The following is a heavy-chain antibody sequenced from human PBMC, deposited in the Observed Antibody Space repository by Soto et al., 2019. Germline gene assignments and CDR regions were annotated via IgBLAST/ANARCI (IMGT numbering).Heavy chain of an antibody. D-gene: IGHD6-13*01. CDR1: GFTCSSYS. V-gene: IGHV3-21*01. CDR3: AGGGIAAAGALPYYYYYRMDV. CDR2: ISSSSSYI. Sequence: LRLSCAASGFTCSSYSMNWVRQAPGKGLEWVSSISSSSSYIYYADSVKGRFTISRDNAKNSLYLQMNSLRAEDTAVYYCAGGGIAAAGALPYYYYYRMDVWGQGTTVTVSS. J-gene: IGHJ6*02.